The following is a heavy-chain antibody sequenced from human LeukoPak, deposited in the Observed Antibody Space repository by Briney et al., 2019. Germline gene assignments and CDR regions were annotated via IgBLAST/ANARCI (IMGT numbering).Heavy chain of an antibody. D-gene: IGHD3-22*01. Sequence: ASVKVSCKASGYTFTGYYMHWVRQAPGQGLEWMGIINPSGGSTSYAQKFQGRVTMTRDTSTSTVYMELSSLRSEDTAVYYCARVNNYYDSSGYYYEESRSRVFDYWGQGTLVTVSS. CDR2: INPSGGST. CDR3: ARVNNYYDSSGYYYEESRSRVFDY. J-gene: IGHJ4*02. V-gene: IGHV1-46*01. CDR1: GYTFTGYY.